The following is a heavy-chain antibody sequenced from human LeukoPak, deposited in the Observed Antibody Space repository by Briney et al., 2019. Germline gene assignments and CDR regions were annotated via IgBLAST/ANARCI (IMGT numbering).Heavy chain of an antibody. CDR2: IRQDGSEK. Sequence: GGSLRLSCAASGFRLSSYWMSWVRQAPGKGLEWVANIRQDGSEKYYVDSVKGRFTISRDNSKNTLYLQMNSLRAEDTALYYCASAAGPFDNWGQGTLVTVSS. CDR3: ASAAGPFDN. D-gene: IGHD6-19*01. J-gene: IGHJ4*02. V-gene: IGHV3-7*02. CDR1: GFRLSSYW.